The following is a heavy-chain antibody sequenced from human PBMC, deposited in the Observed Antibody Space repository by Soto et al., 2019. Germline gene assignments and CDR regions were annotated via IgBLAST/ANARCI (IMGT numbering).Heavy chain of an antibody. CDR1: GGTVSTYS. V-gene: IGHV1-69*12. CDR2: IIASFDTA. J-gene: IGHJ6*02. D-gene: IGHD2-2*01. Sequence: QVQLVQAGGEVKKPGSSVKFSCKASGGTVSTYSISWVRQAPGEGLEWMGGIIASFDTANYAQKYQGSVTITADESTSTDYMVLSSLRSEDTAVYYCARHDCISSRCYFYYYFGMVVWGQGTTVTVSS. CDR3: ARHDCISSRCYFYYYFGMVV.